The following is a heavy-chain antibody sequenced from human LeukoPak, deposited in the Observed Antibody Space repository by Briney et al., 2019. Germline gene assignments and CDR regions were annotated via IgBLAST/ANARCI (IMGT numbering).Heavy chain of an antibody. D-gene: IGHD3-22*01. CDR3: AESYDSSGTIDY. CDR2: INWNSGNI. J-gene: IGHJ4*02. CDR1: GFTFDDYA. V-gene: IGHV3-9*03. Sequence: GRSLRLSCAASGFTFDDYAMHWVRQAPGKGLEWVSGINWNSGNIGYADSVKGRFTISRDNAKNSLYLQMNSLRAEDMALYYCAESYDSSGTIDYWGQGTLVTVSS.